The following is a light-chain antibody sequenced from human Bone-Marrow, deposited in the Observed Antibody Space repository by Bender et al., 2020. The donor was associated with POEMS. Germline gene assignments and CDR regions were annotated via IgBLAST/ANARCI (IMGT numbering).Light chain of an antibody. V-gene: IGLV2-23*02. Sequence: HSALTQPASVSGSPGQSITISCTGTNSDVGRYNLVSWYQQNPGKAPKLMTYEVTKRPSGVSNRFSGSKSGNTASLTISGRQAEDEADYYCCSYAGSGVIFGGGTKLTVL. CDR3: CSYAGSGVI. J-gene: IGLJ2*01. CDR1: NSDVGRYNL. CDR2: EVT.